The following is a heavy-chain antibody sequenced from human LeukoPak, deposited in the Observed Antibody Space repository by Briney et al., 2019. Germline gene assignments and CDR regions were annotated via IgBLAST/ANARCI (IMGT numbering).Heavy chain of an antibody. CDR2: IYYSGST. Sequence: SETLSLTCTVSGGSISSSSYYWGWIRQPPGKGLEWIGSIYYSGSTYYNPSLKSRVTISVDTSKNQFSLKLSSVTAADTAVYYCARAVVVVAATLIWFDPWGQGTLVTVSS. V-gene: IGHV4-39*07. J-gene: IGHJ5*02. CDR1: GGSISSSSYY. D-gene: IGHD2-15*01. CDR3: ARAVVVVAATLIWFDP.